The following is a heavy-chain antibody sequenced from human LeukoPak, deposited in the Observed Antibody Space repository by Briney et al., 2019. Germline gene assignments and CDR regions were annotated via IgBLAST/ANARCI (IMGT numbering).Heavy chain of an antibody. CDR3: ARGIPAIAAAGASGYYIDY. D-gene: IGHD6-13*01. CDR2: IKQDGSEK. J-gene: IGHJ4*02. Sequence: GGSLRLSCAASGFTFSSYWMSWVRQAPGKGLEWVANIKQDGSEKYYVDSVKGRFTISRDNAKNSLYLQMNSLRAEDTAVYYCARGIPAIAAAGASGYYIDYWGQGTLVTVSS. CDR1: GFTFSSYW. V-gene: IGHV3-7*01.